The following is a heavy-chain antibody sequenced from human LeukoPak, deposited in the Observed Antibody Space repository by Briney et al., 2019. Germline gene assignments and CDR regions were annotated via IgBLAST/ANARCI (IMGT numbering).Heavy chain of an antibody. CDR2: FDPEDGET. D-gene: IGHD3-3*01. V-gene: IGHV1-24*01. J-gene: IGHJ3*02. CDR1: GYTLTELS. Sequence: ASVKVSCKVSGYTLTELSIHWVRQAPGKGLEWMGGFDPEDGETIYAQKFQGRVTMTEDTSTDTAYMELSSLRSEDTAVYYCATDFWAAPGAFDIWGQGTMVTVSS. CDR3: ATDFWAAPGAFDI.